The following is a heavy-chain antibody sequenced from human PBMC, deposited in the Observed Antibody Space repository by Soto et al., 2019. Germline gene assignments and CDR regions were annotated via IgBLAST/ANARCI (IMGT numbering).Heavy chain of an antibody. Sequence: QVQLVQSGAEVKKPGASVKVSCKASGYNFIDYDINWVRQATGQGLEWMGWMTPNSGDTGYAQTFQGRISLTRDTSTGTAYMELTSLESDDTAVYYCARNPYSSGRFDPWGQGTLVTVSS. J-gene: IGHJ5*02. V-gene: IGHV1-8*01. CDR3: ARNPYSSGRFDP. CDR2: MTPNSGDT. CDR1: GYNFIDYD. D-gene: IGHD6-19*01.